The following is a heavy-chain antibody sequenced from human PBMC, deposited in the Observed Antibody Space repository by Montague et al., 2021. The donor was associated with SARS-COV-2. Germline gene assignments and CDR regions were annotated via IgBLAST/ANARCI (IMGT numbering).Heavy chain of an antibody. D-gene: IGHD3-22*01. CDR1: GFTFDDYA. CDR2: ISWNSGSI. Sequence: YRRLSCAASGFTFDDYAMHWVRQAPGKGLEWVSGISWNSGSIGYADSVKGRFTISRDNAKNSLYLQMNSLRAEDTALYYCAKLPYDTPRDYWGQGTLVTVSS. J-gene: IGHJ4*02. CDR3: AKLPYDTPRDY. V-gene: IGHV3-9*01.